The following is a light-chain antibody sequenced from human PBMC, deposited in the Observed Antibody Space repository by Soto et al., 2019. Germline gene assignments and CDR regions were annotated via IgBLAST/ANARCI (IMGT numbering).Light chain of an antibody. CDR2: GAS. CDR1: QSVSSN. Sequence: EIVMTQSPATLSVSPGERATLSCRASQSVSSNLAWYQQKPGQAPRLLIYGASTRATGIPARFSGSGSGTEFTLTISSLHSEDFAAYSCQQYNNWQYTFGQGTKLEIK. V-gene: IGKV3-15*01. CDR3: QQYNNWQYT. J-gene: IGKJ2*01.